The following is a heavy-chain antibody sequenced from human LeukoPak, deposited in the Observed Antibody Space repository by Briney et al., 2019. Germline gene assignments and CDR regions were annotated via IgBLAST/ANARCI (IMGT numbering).Heavy chain of an antibody. D-gene: IGHD2-2*02. J-gene: IGHJ6*02. CDR3: ARAAWYCSSTSCYNRTNYYYYYGMDV. CDR2: IIPIFGTA. Sequence: ASVKVSCKASGGTFSSYAISWVQQAPGQGLEWMGGIIPIFGTANYAQKFQGRVTITADESTSTAYMELSSLRSEDTAVYYCARAAWYCSSTSCYNRTNYYYYYGMDVWGQGTTVTVSS. CDR1: GGTFSSYA. V-gene: IGHV1-69*13.